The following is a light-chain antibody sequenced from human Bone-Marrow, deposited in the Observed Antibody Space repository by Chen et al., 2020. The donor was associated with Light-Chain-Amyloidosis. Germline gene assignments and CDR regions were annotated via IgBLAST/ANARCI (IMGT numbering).Light chain of an antibody. J-gene: IGLJ3*02. V-gene: IGLV6-57*01. CDR1: SGSIATNY. Sequence: NFILTQAHSVSESPGKTVSTSCTRSSGSIATNYVQWYQQRPGSSPTTVIYEDYQRPSGVPDRFSGSIDRSSNSASLTISGLKTENEADYYCQSYQGSSQGVFGGGTKLTVL. CDR3: QSYQGSSQGV. CDR2: EDY.